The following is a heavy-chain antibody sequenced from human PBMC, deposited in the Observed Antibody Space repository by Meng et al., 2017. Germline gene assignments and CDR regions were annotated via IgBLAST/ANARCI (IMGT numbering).Heavy chain of an antibody. CDR2: ISYDGSNK. Sequence: GEPLKISCAASGFTFSSYAMHWVRQAPGKGLEWVAVISYDGSNKYYADSVKGRFTISRDNSKNTLYLQMNSLRAEDTAVYYCARVWAFERYSYGYDPDDYWGQGTLVTVSS. V-gene: IGHV3-30*04. J-gene: IGHJ4*02. CDR1: GFTFSSYA. D-gene: IGHD5-18*01. CDR3: ARVWAFERYSYGYDPDDY.